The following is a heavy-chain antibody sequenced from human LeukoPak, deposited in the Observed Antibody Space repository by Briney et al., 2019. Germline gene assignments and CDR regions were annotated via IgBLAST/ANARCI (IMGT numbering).Heavy chain of an antibody. CDR3: ARGCSGGSCYPNY. V-gene: IGHV3-7*01. CDR1: GFTFSRYW. J-gene: IGHJ4*02. Sequence: GGSLRLSCVASGFTFSRYWMSWVRQAPGKGLEWVANIKEDGSEKSYVDSVKGRFSISRDNAKNTLYLQMNSLRAEDTAVYYCARGCSGGSCYPNYWGQGTLVTVSS. CDR2: IKEDGSEK. D-gene: IGHD2-15*01.